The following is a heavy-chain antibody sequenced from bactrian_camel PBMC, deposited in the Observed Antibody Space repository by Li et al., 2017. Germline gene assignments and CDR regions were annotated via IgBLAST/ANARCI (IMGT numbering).Heavy chain of an antibody. CDR3: AVDRGTGCKFRAGTAY. J-gene: IGHJ4*01. V-gene: IGHV3S53*01. CDR1: GSGDGSVYRC. D-gene: IGHD6*01. CDR2: INGAGIT. Sequence: HVQLVESGGGSVQAGGSLKLSCAVSGSGDGSVYRCMGWFRQAPGKEREGVATINGAGITSYLESVKGRFTIGKDNANTLYLQMDSLKPEDTAMYYCAVDRGTGCKFRAGTAYWGQGTQVTVS.